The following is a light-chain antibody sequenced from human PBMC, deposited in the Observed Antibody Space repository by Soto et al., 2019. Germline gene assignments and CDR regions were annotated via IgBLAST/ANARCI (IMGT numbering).Light chain of an antibody. Sequence: EIVMTQSPGTLSLSPGERATLSCRASQSVSSSYLAWYHQRPGQAPRLLMDGASTRATGIPDRFSGSGSGTDFTLTISRLEPEDFAVYYCQQYGSSPITFGQGTRLEI. V-gene: IGKV3-20*01. J-gene: IGKJ5*01. CDR3: QQYGSSPIT. CDR2: GAS. CDR1: QSVSSSY.